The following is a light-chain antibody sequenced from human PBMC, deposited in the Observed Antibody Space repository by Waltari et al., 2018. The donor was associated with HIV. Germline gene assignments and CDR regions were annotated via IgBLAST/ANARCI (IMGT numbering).Light chain of an antibody. J-gene: IGLJ2*01. CDR2: DDS. V-gene: IGLV3-21*03. CDR1: NIPTKS. Sequence: FVLTQPPSLSVAPGKTAAISCSGDNIPTKSVHWYQQMPGQAPVLVYSDDSGRASGIPERFSGSNSGSTATLTISGLEAGDEADYYCQVWDSSSDEVFFGGGTKLTVL. CDR3: QVWDSSSDEVF.